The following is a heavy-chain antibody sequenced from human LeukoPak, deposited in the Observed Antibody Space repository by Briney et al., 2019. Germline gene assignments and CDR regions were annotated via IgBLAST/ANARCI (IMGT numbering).Heavy chain of an antibody. CDR1: GFTVRSNY. CDR2: IFSGGTT. J-gene: IGHJ4*02. V-gene: IGHV3-53*01. CDR3: ARDLFHFASGYDVDY. Sequence: PGGSLRLSCAASGFTVRSNYMSWVRRAPGKGLEWVSVIFSGGTTYYADSLKGRFTISRDNSKNTLYLQMNSLRAEDTAVYYCARDLFHFASGYDVDYWGQGTRVIVSS. D-gene: IGHD5-12*01.